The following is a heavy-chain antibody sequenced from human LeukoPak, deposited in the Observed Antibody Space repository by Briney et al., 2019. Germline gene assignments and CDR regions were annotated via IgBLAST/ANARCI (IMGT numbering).Heavy chain of an antibody. Sequence: PWGSLRLSCAASGFTFSSYGMSWVRQAPGKGLECVSAISGSGGSTYYADSVKGRFTISRDNSKNTLYLQMNSLRAEDTAVYYCAKDWTGTKPFDLWGRGTLVTVTS. V-gene: IGHV3-23*01. CDR2: ISGSGGST. D-gene: IGHD3/OR15-3a*01. CDR1: GFTFSSYG. J-gene: IGHJ2*01. CDR3: AKDWTGTKPFDL.